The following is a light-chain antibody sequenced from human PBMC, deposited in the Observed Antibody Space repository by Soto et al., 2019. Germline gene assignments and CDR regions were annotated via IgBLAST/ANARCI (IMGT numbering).Light chain of an antibody. Sequence: DIQMTQSPSTLSASVGDRVTITCRASQSISSGLAWYQQKPGKAPKLLIYKASSLESGVPSRFSGSGSGTEFTLTISSLQPDEFATYYCQQYNSPMYTFGKGTKLQIK. J-gene: IGKJ2*01. CDR1: QSISSG. V-gene: IGKV1-5*03. CDR2: KAS. CDR3: QQYNSPMYT.